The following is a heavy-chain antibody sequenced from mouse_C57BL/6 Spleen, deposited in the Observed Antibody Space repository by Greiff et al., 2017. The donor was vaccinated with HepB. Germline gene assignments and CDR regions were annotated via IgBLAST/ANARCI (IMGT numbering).Heavy chain of an antibody. CDR3: ARTRNYVYFDV. D-gene: IGHD2-1*01. V-gene: IGHV5-17*01. Sequence: EVQLVESGGGLVKPGGSLKLSCAASGFTFSDYGMHWVRQAPEKGLEWVAYISSGSSTIYYADTVTGRFTISSDNAKNTLFLQMTSLRSEDTAMYYCARTRNYVYFDVWGTGTTVTVSS. CDR1: GFTFSDYG. CDR2: ISSGSSTI. J-gene: IGHJ1*03.